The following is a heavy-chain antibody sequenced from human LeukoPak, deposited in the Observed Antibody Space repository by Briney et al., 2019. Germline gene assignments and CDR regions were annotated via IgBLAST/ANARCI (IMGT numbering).Heavy chain of an antibody. CDR1: GGSISSYY. J-gene: IGHJ4*02. V-gene: IGHV4-59*01. Sequence: KPSETLSLTCTVSGGSISSYYWSWIRQPPGKGLEWIGYIYYSGSTNYNPSLKSRVTILVDTSKNQFSLKLSSVTAADTAVYYCARDRAITIFGVVISAGYFDYWGQGTLVTVSS. CDR3: ARDRAITIFGVVISAGYFDY. D-gene: IGHD3-3*01. CDR2: IYYSGST.